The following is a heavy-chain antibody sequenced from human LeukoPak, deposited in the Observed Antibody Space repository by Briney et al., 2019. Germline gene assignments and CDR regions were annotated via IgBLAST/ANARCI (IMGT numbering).Heavy chain of an antibody. V-gene: IGHV4-59*11. CDR3: ARGDPHLAFDY. CDR2: IYYSGST. J-gene: IGHJ4*02. CDR1: GDSFTSPY. Sequence: SETLSLTCTVSGDSFTSPYWSWVRQPPGKGLEWIGYIYYSGSTKYNPSLKSRVTMSVDTSKNQFSLKLSSVGAADTAVYYCARGDPHLAFDYWGQGTLVTVSS.